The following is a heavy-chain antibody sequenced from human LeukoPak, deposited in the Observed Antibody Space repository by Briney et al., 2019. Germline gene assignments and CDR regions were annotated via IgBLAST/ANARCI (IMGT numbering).Heavy chain of an antibody. CDR2: INHSGST. V-gene: IGHV4-34*01. Sequence: PSETLSLTCAVYGGSFSGYYWSWIRQPPGKGLEWIGEINHSGSTNYNPSLKSRVTISVDTSKNQFSLKLSSVTAADTAVYYCARGYWGRYYYYMDVWGKGTTVTVSS. J-gene: IGHJ6*03. D-gene: IGHD7-27*01. CDR1: GGSFSGYY. CDR3: ARGYWGRYYYYMDV.